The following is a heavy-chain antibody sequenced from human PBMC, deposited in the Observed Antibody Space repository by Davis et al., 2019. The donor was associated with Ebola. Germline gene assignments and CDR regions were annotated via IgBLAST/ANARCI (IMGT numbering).Heavy chain of an antibody. V-gene: IGHV1-3*01. CDR3: ARVRSVLLWFGEPQDRGAFDI. CDR1: GYTFTSYA. Sequence: ASVKVSCKASGYTFTSYAMHWVRQAPGQRLEWMGWINAGNGNTKYSQKFQGRVTITADESTSTAYMELSSLRSEDTAVYYCARVRSVLLWFGEPQDRGAFDIWGQGTMVTVSS. CDR2: INAGNGNT. J-gene: IGHJ3*02. D-gene: IGHD3-10*01.